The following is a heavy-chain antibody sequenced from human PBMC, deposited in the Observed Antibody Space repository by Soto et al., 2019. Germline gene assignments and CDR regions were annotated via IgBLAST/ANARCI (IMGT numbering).Heavy chain of an antibody. J-gene: IGHJ5*02. V-gene: IGHV4-59*08. CDR1: GGSISSYY. CDR3: ARHLGNWFDP. Sequence: SETLSLTCTVSGGSISSYYWSWIRQPPGKGLEWIGYIYYSGSTNYNPSLKSRVTISVDTSKNQFSLKLSSVTTADTAVYYCARHLGNWFDPWGQGTLVTVSS. CDR2: IYYSGST. D-gene: IGHD7-27*01.